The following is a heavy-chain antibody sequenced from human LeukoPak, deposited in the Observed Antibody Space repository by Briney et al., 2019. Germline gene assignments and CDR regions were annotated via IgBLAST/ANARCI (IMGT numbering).Heavy chain of an antibody. CDR1: GFTFSSYA. J-gene: IGHJ4*02. CDR3: AKALSSSPGYSRGHDY. Sequence: GGSLRLSCAASGFTFSSYAMSWVRQAPGKGLEWVSAISGSGGSTYYADSVKGRFTISRDNSKNTLYLQMNSLRAEDTAVYYCAKALSSSPGYSRGHDYWGQGTLVTV. V-gene: IGHV3-23*01. CDR2: ISGSGGST. D-gene: IGHD6-19*01.